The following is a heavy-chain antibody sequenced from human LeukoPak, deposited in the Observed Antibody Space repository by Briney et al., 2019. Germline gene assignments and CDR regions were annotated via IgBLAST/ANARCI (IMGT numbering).Heavy chain of an antibody. CDR3: ARDAEHYYDSSGYPYYFDY. D-gene: IGHD3-22*01. CDR1: GFTFSSYS. Sequence: GGSLRLSCAASGFTFSSYSMNWVRQAPGKGLEWVSYISSSSSTIYYADSVKGRFTISRDNAKNSLYLQMNSLRAEDTAVYYCARDAEHYYDSSGYPYYFDYWGQGTLVTVSS. V-gene: IGHV3-48*01. J-gene: IGHJ4*02. CDR2: ISSSSSTI.